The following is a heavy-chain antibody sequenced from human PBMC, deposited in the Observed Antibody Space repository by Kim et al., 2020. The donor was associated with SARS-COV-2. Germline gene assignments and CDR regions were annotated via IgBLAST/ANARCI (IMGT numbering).Heavy chain of an antibody. CDR3: ARDREVATITGNSPFDY. CDR1: GFTFSSYS. CDR2: ISSSSSYI. Sequence: GGSLRLSCAASGFTFSSYSMNWVRQAPGKGLEWVSSISSSSSYIYYADSVKGRFTISRDNAKNSLYLQMNSLRAEDTAVYYCARDREVATITGNSPFDYWGQGTLVTVSS. J-gene: IGHJ4*02. V-gene: IGHV3-21*01. D-gene: IGHD5-12*01.